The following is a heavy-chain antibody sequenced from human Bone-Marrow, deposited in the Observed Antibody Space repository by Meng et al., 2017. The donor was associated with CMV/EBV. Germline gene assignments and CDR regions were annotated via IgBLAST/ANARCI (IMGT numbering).Heavy chain of an antibody. CDR3: ARDHKGSGSYGPLQDY. D-gene: IGHD3-10*01. CDR1: GYTFTSYG. V-gene: IGHV1-18*01. CDR2: ISAYNGNT. J-gene: IGHJ4*02. Sequence: ASVKVSCKASGYTFTSYGISWVRQAPGQGLEWMGWISAYNGNTKYAQKLQGRVTMTTDTSTSTAYMELRSLRSDDTAVYYCARDHKGSGSYGPLQDYWGQGPLVTVSS.